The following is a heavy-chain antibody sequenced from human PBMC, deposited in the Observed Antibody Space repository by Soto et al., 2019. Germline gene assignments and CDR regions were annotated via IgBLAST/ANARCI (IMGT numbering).Heavy chain of an antibody. CDR2: ISSSGSTI. V-gene: IGHV3-11*01. J-gene: IGHJ3*02. CDR1: GFTFSDYY. D-gene: IGHD4-17*01. Sequence: VGSLRLSCAASGFTFSDYYMSWIRQAPGKGLEWVSYISSSGSTIYYADSVKGRFTISRDNAKNSLYLQMNSLRAEDTAVYYCARDRTSYAFDIWGQGTMVTVSS. CDR3: ARDRTSYAFDI.